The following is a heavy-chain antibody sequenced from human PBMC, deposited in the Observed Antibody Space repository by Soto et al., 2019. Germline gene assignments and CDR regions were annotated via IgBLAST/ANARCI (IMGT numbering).Heavy chain of an antibody. Sequence: SETLSLTCSVSGGSITSGRSSWNWIRQPPGQGLEWIAYIYHSGSTYYNPSLKSRVTMSVDRSKNLFSLNLSSVTAADTAMYYCARGMSADYYDSSGSLAFAVWGQGTMVTVSS. J-gene: IGHJ3*01. D-gene: IGHD3-22*01. CDR1: GGSITSGRSS. V-gene: IGHV4-30-2*01. CDR2: IYHSGST. CDR3: ARGMSADYYDSSGSLAFAV.